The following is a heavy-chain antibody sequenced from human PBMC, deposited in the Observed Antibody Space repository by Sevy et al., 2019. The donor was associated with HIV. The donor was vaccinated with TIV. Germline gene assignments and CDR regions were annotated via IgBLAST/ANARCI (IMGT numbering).Heavy chain of an antibody. V-gene: IGHV1-46*01. J-gene: IGHJ4*02. D-gene: IGHD5-12*01. CDR1: GYTFTKYY. CDR2: INPNDGGT. CDR3: ARGSSGSQPFDY. Sequence: ASVKVSCEASGYTFTKYYMHWVRQAPGQGLEWMGIINPNDGGTTYAQKFQGRVTMTRDTSTTPVYMELTSLRSEDTAVYSCARGSSGSQPFDYWGQGTLVTVSS.